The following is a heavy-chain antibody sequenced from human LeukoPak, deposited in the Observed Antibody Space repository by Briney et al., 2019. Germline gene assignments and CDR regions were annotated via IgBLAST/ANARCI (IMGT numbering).Heavy chain of an antibody. Sequence: ASVKVSCKVSGYTLTELSMHWVRQAPGKGLEWRGGFDPEDGETIYAHKFQGRVTMTEDTSTDTAYMELSSLRSEDTAVYYCATAKTYYYDSLDYWGQGTLVTVSS. V-gene: IGHV1-24*01. J-gene: IGHJ4*02. D-gene: IGHD3-22*01. CDR2: FDPEDGET. CDR3: ATAKTYYYDSLDY. CDR1: GYTLTELS.